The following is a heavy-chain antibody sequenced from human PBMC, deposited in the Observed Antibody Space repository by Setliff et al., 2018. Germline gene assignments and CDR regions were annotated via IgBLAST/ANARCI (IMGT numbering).Heavy chain of an antibody. CDR2: IYHSGST. V-gene: IGHV4-38-2*01. Sequence: SETLSLTCAVSGYSISSGYYWGWIRQPPGKGLEWIGSIYHSGSTYYNPSLKSRVTLSIDTSKNQFSLKLSSVTAADTAVYYCARVSYSFWSGSYYFYYMDVWGKGTTVTVS. D-gene: IGHD3-3*01. CDR1: GYSISSGYY. CDR3: ARVSYSFWSGSYYFYYMDV. J-gene: IGHJ6*03.